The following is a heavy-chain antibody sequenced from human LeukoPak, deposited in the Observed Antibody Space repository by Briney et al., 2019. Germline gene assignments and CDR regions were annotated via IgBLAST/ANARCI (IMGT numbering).Heavy chain of an antibody. J-gene: IGHJ4*02. CDR3: AKPLSSWSTDDY. D-gene: IGHD6-13*01. V-gene: IGHV3-23*01. CDR1: GFTFSSYA. CDR2: ISGSGSNT. Sequence: GGALRLSYAASGFTFSSYAMSWVRQAPGKGLERVSAISGSGSNTYYADSVKGRFTISRDNSKNTLYLQMNSLRAEDTAVYYCAKPLSSWSTDDYWGQGTLVTVSS.